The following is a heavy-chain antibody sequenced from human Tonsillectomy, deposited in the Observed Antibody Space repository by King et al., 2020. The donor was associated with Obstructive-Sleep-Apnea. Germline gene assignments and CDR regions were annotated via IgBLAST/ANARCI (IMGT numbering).Heavy chain of an antibody. CDR1: GFTFDDYT. J-gene: IGHJ4*02. Sequence: VQLVESGGVVVQPGGSLRLSCAVSGFTFDDYTMHWVRQAPGKGLEWVSLISWNGGSTYYADSVKGRFTISRDNRENSLYLQMNSLRAEDTALYYCAKDLVRYGSGSYYLVFDYWGQGTLVTVSS. D-gene: IGHD3-10*01. CDR3: AKDLVRYGSGSYYLVFDY. V-gene: IGHV3-43D*03. CDR2: ISWNGGST.